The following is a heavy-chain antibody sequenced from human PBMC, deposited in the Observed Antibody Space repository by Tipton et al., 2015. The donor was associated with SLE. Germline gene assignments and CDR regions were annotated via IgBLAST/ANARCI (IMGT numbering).Heavy chain of an antibody. D-gene: IGHD6-13*01. V-gene: IGHV4-38-2*01. CDR1: RSSISTAYY. CDR2: YYYTGNT. CDR3: ARGGSTWPSV. Sequence: TLSLTCAVSRSSISTAYYWGWIRQSPGRGLEWVGSYYYTGNTYYNPSLKSRVTIAVDTAKSQFPLNLSSVTAADTAIYYCARGGSTWPSVWGQGTTVTVSS. J-gene: IGHJ6*02.